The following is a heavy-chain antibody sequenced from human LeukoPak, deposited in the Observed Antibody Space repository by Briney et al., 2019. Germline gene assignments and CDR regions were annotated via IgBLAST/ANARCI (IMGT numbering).Heavy chain of an antibody. J-gene: IGHJ5*02. Sequence: ASVKVSCKASGYTFTNYGISWVRQAPGQGLEWMGWISAYNGNTNYAQKLQGRVTMTTDTSTSTAYMELRSLRSDDTAVYYCARDKEYEYCSGGSCSIDPWGQRTLVTVSS. D-gene: IGHD2-15*01. CDR3: ARDKEYEYCSGGSCSIDP. V-gene: IGHV1-18*01. CDR1: GYTFTNYG. CDR2: ISAYNGNT.